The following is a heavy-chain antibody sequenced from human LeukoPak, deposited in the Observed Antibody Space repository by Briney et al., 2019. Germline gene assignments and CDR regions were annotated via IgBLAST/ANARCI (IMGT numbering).Heavy chain of an antibody. Sequence: PSETLSLTCTVSGYSISSGYYWGWIRQPPGKGLEWIGSIYHSGSTYYNPSLKSRVTISVDTSKNQFSLKLSSVTAADTAVYYCARVGGSRDFWSGYYNYYYYYMDVWGKGTTVTVSS. J-gene: IGHJ6*03. CDR2: IYHSGST. D-gene: IGHD3-3*01. CDR1: GYSISSGYY. V-gene: IGHV4-38-2*02. CDR3: ARVGGSRDFWSGYYNYYYYYMDV.